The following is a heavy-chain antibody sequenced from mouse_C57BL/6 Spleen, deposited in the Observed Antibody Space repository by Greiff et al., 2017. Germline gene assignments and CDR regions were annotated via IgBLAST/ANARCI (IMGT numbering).Heavy chain of an antibody. CDR1: GYTFTSYW. CDR2: IHPNSGST. V-gene: IGHV1-64*01. J-gene: IGHJ4*01. CDR3: ARSGGNYPYGMDY. D-gene: IGHD2-1*01. Sequence: QVQLQQPGAELVKPGASVKLSCKASGYTFTSYWMHWVKQRPGQGLEWIGMIHPNSGSTNYNEKFKSKATLTVDKSSSTAYMQHSSLTSEDSAVDYCARSGGNYPYGMDYWGKGTSVTVSS.